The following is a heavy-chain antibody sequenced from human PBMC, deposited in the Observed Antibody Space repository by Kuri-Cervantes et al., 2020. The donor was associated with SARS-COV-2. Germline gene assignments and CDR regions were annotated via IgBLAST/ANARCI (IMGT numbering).Heavy chain of an antibody. CDR2: ISYDGSNK. V-gene: IGHV3-30*03. CDR3: ATNLVPAAMPFDY. CDR1: GFTFSSYG. J-gene: IGHJ4*02. D-gene: IGHD2-2*01. Sequence: GESLKISCAASGFTFSSYGMHWVRQAPGKGLEWVAVISYDGSNKYYADSVRGRFTISRDNSKNTLYLQMNSLRAEGTAVYHCATNLVPAAMPFDYWGQGTLVTVSS.